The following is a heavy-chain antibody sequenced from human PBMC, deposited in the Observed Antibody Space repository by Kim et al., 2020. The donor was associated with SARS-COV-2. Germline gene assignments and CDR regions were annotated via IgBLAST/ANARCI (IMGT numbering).Heavy chain of an antibody. V-gene: IGHV1-24*01. CDR2: DSKI. D-gene: IGHD3-22*01. J-gene: IGHJ4*02. Sequence: DSKITYAKKVQGRVTITEETSTDTAYMELSSLRSEDTAMYYCAPYSSGFGQWGQGTLVTVSS. CDR3: APYSSGFGQ.